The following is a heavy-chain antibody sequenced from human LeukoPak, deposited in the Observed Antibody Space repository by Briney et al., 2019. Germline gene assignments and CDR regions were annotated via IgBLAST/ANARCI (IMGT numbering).Heavy chain of an antibody. CDR2: INHSGST. CDR1: GGSFSGYY. Sequence: SETLSLTCAVYGGSFSGYYWSWIRQPPGKGLEWIGEINHSGSTNYNPSLKSRVTISVDTSKNQFSLKLSSVTAADTAVYYCARGPRGYCSSTSCRVFDPWGQGTLVTVSS. V-gene: IGHV4-34*01. CDR3: ARGPRGYCSSTSCRVFDP. D-gene: IGHD2-2*01. J-gene: IGHJ5*02.